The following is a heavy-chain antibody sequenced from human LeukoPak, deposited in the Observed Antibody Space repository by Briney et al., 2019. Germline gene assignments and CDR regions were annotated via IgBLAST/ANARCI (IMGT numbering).Heavy chain of an antibody. Sequence: PGGSLRLSCAASGFTFSGYTMSWVRQAPGKGLEWVSAISGSGGTTYNADSVKGRFTISRDNSKNTLYLQMNSLRAEDTAVYYCAKDLNVVVVPVASFDYWGHGTLVTVSS. CDR3: AKDLNVVVVPVASFDY. CDR2: ISGSGGTT. D-gene: IGHD2-2*01. J-gene: IGHJ4*01. V-gene: IGHV3-23*01. CDR1: GFTFSGYT.